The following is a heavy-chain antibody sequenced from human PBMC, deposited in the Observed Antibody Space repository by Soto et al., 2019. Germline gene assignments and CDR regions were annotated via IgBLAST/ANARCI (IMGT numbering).Heavy chain of an antibody. CDR2: ISGSGGST. CDR1: GFTFSSYA. V-gene: IGHV3-23*01. D-gene: IGHD2-2*02. J-gene: IGHJ4*02. Sequence: GESLKISCAASGFTFSSYAMSWVRQAPGKGLEWVSAISGSGGSTYYADSVKGRFTISRDNSKNTLYLQMNSLRAEDTAVYYCAKALLSAAIDFDYWGQGTLVTVSS. CDR3: AKALLSAAIDFDY.